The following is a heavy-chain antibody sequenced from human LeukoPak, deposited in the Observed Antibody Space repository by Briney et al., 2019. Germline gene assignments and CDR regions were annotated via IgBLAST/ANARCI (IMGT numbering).Heavy chain of an antibody. CDR2: IYYSGTT. CDR3: ARGTIFGVATNWFDP. D-gene: IGHD3-3*01. J-gene: IGHJ5*02. V-gene: IGHV4-59*01. CDR1: GGSMSSYY. Sequence: SETLSLTCTVSGGSMSSYYWSWIRQPPGKGREWIGYIYYSGTTNYNPSLKSRLTISVDTSKNQFSLRLSSMTAADTAVYYCARGTIFGVATNWFDPWGQGTLVTVSS.